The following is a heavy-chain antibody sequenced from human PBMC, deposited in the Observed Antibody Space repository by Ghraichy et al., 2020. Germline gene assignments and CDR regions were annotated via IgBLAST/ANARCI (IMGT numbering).Heavy chain of an antibody. CDR1: GGSISSYY. V-gene: IGHV4-59*01. CDR2: IYYSGST. D-gene: IGHD3-10*01. CDR3: ARASNYFGIDY. Sequence: SETLSLTCTVSGGSISSYYWSWIRQPPGKGLEWIGYIYYSGSTNYNPSLKSRVTISVDTSKNQFSLKLSSVTAADTAVYYCARASNYFGIDYWGQGTLVTVSS. J-gene: IGHJ4*02.